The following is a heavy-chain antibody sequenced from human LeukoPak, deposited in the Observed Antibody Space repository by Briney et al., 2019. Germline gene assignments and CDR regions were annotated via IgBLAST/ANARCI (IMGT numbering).Heavy chain of an antibody. CDR1: GGSISSGGYS. CDR2: IYHSGST. CDR3: ARATLDIVVVPAWFWFDP. V-gene: IGHV4-30-2*01. Sequence: SQTLSLTCAVSGGSISSGGYSWSWIRQPPGKGLEWIGYIYHSGSTYYNPPLKSRVTISVDRSKNQFSLKLSSVTAADTAVYYCARATLDIVVVPAWFWFDPWGQGTLVTVSS. J-gene: IGHJ5*02. D-gene: IGHD2-2*01.